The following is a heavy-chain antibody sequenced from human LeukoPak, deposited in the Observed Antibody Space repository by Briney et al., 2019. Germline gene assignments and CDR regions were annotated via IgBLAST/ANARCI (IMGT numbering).Heavy chain of an antibody. CDR2: IIPILGIA. CDR3: ARGGDSSSWYADDYYYGMDV. Sequence: SVKVSCKASGGTFSSYGISWVRQAPGQGLEWMGRIIPILGIANYAQKFQGRVTITADKSTSTAYMELSSLRSEDMAVYYCARGGDSSSWYADDYYYGMDVWGQGTTVTVSS. V-gene: IGHV1-69*04. D-gene: IGHD6-13*01. CDR1: GGTFSSYG. J-gene: IGHJ6*02.